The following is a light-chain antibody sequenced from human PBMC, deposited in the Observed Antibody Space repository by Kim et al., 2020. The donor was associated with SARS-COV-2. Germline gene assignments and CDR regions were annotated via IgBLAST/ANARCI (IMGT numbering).Light chain of an antibody. V-gene: IGLV3-19*01. CDR1: SLRNYY. CDR2: GKY. J-gene: IGLJ3*02. CDR3: NSRDSSGDHVV. Sequence: SSELTQDPAVSVALGQTVRLTCHGDSLRNYYATWYQQRPGQAPVLVLYGKYNRPSGIPDRFSGSASGNTAYLTINGAQAEDEADYYCNSRDSSGDHVVFG.